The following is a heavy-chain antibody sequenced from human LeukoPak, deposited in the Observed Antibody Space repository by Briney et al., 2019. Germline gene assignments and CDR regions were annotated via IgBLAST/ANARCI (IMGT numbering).Heavy chain of an antibody. CDR3: VRDKGSSWGEKYYFDY. D-gene: IGHD6-13*01. Sequence: QPGGSLRLSCAASGFTFSSSGMHWVRQAPGKGLEWVALIWYDGINEYYADSVKGRFSISRDDSKNTLYLQMNSLRAEDTAVYYWVRDKGSSWGEKYYFDYWGQGTLVTVSS. CDR1: GFTFSSSG. V-gene: IGHV3-33*01. CDR2: IWYDGINE. J-gene: IGHJ4*02.